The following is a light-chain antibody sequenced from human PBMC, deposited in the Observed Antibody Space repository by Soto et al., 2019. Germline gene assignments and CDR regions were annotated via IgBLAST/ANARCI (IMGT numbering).Light chain of an antibody. CDR1: QSISTY. Sequence: DIQMTQSPSSLSASVGDRVTITCRASQSISTYLNWYQQKPGKAPKLLIYAASDLQSGVPSRFSGGGSGTDFTLTIISLQPEDFATYYCQQSYSTLLITFGQGTRLEIK. CDR2: AAS. CDR3: QQSYSTLLIT. V-gene: IGKV1-39*01. J-gene: IGKJ5*01.